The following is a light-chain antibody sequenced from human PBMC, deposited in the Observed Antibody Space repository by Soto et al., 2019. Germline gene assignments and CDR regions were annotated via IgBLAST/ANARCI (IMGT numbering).Light chain of an antibody. Sequence: QSVLTQPASVSGSPGQSITISCTGTSSDVGGYNYVSWYQQHPGKAPKLMIYEVSYRPSGVSNRFAGSKSCNTASLTISGLQAEDDADYYCSSYTSSSTEVLFGGGTKLTVL. J-gene: IGLJ2*01. CDR2: EVS. V-gene: IGLV2-14*01. CDR1: SSDVGGYNY. CDR3: SSYTSSSTEVL.